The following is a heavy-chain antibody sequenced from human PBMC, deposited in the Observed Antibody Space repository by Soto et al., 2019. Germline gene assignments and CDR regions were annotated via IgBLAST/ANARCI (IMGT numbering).Heavy chain of an antibody. V-gene: IGHV3-23*01. J-gene: IGHJ4*02. D-gene: IGHD6-25*01. CDR2: ISGSGGTT. CDR1: GFTFSNYA. Sequence: EVQLLESGGGLVQPGRSLRLSCAASGFTFSNYAMSWVRQAPGQGLDWVSAISGSGGTTYYAESVKGRFTISRDNSKNTLCLQRNSLGAEDAAVYYCAKFFVETGSNSGWPWSVHCWGQGTLVTVSS. CDR3: AKFFVETGSNSGWPWSVHC.